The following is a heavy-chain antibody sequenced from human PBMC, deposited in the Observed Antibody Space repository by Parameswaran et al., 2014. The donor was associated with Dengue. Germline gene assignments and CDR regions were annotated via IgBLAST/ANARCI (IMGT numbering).Heavy chain of an antibody. J-gene: IGHJ3*02. CDR2: IYPGDSDT. D-gene: IGHD2-15*01. V-gene: IGHV5-51*01. Sequence: VRQMPGKGLEWMGIIYPGDSDTRYSPSFQGQVTISADKSISTAYLQWSSLKASDTAMYYCARHLLARDAFDIWGQGTMVTVSS. CDR3: ARHLLARDAFDI.